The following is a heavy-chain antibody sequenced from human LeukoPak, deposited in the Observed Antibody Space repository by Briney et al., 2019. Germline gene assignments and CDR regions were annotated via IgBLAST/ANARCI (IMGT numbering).Heavy chain of an antibody. J-gene: IGHJ6*02. Sequence: PSETLSLTCTVSGDSVRSYYWSWNRQPPGQGLEWLGHINDRGSTNYNPSLQGRVTISIDTSKNQFSLKVNSVTAADTAVYYCVRDSRYGSGWFEDGLDFWGQGTTVTVPS. D-gene: IGHD6-13*01. CDR3: VRDSRYGSGWFEDGLDF. CDR1: GDSVRSYY. V-gene: IGHV4-59*02. CDR2: INDRGST.